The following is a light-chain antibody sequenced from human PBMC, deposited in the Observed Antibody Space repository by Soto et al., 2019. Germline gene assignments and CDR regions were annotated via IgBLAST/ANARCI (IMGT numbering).Light chain of an antibody. V-gene: IGKV3-15*01. J-gene: IGKJ4*02. CDR2: GAS. CDR3: QQYNNWPPLT. Sequence: EIVMTQSPATLSVSPGERATLSCRASQSVSSNLAWYQQKHGQAPRLLIYGASTRATGIPARFSGSGSGTEFTLTISSLQSEDFACYYCQQYNNWPPLTFGGGTKVEIK. CDR1: QSVSSN.